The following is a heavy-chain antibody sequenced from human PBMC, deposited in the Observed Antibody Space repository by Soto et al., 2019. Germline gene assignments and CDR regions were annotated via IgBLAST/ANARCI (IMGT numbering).Heavy chain of an antibody. J-gene: IGHJ4*02. CDR2: IKNKANSYTT. CDR3: TIRNPVFDY. CDR1: GLTFSDYH. Sequence: EVQLVESGGGLVQPGGSLRLSCAASGLTFSDYHMDWVRQAPGKGLEWVGRIKNKANSYTTEYAASVKGRFTISRDDSKNSLYLQMNSLKTEDTAVYYCTIRNPVFDYWGQGNLVAVSS. V-gene: IGHV3-72*01.